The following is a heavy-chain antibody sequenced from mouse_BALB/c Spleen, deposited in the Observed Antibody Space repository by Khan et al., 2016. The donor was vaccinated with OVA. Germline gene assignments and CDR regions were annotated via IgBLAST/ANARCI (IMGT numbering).Heavy chain of an antibody. V-gene: IGHV1-4*01. D-gene: IGHD1-1*01. J-gene: IGHJ3*01. CDR3: ARGGDGRFAY. CDR2: INPSSDYN. CDR1: GYIFTNYM. Sequence: QIQLQQSGAELARPGASVQMSCKASGYIFTNYMMHWVKQRPGQGLEWIGDINPSSDYNNYNQKFKDKATLTADKSSSTAYMQLSSLTSEASAVSYCARGGDGRFAYWGQGTLVTVSA.